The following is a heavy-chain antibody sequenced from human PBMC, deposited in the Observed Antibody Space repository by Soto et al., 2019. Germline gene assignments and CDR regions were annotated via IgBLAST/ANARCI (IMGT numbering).Heavy chain of an antibody. CDR1: GYTLNELS. Sequence: ASVKVSCKVSGYTLNELSMHWVRQAPGKRLEWMGGVDPEDGETIYAQKFKGRVTMTEDTSSDIAYVELSCLRSEFTDVYYCATWRAFRFLDWSVVYYYYHLDVLRQVPTVTASS. CDR3: ATWRAFRFLDWSVVYYYYHLDV. CDR2: VDPEDGET. J-gene: IGHJ6*02. D-gene: IGHD3-3*01. V-gene: IGHV1-24*01.